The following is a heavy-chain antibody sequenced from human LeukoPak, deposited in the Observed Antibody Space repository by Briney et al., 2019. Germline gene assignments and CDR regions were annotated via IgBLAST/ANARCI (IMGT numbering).Heavy chain of an antibody. CDR1: GYTFTGYY. V-gene: IGHV1-2*02. Sequence: ASVKVSCEASGYTFTGYYMHWVRQAPGQGLEWMGWINPNSGGTNYAQKFQGRVTMTRDTSISTAYMELSRLRSDDTAVYYCARDHYCSSTSCYDYWGQGTLVTVSS. CDR3: ARDHYCSSTSCYDY. J-gene: IGHJ4*02. CDR2: INPNSGGT. D-gene: IGHD2-2*01.